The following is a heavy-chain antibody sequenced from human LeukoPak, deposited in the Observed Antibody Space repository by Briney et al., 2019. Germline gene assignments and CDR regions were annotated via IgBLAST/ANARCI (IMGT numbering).Heavy chain of an antibody. CDR1: GFTLSNYW. Sequence: GGSLRLSCAASGFTLSNYWMYWVRQAPGKGLVWVSRIKSDGTGITYTDSVEGRFTISRDSAKNTLYLQMNSLRDEDTAVYYCVRGQTIDYWGQGTLVTVSS. J-gene: IGHJ4*02. V-gene: IGHV3-74*01. CDR2: IKSDGTGI. CDR3: VRGQTIDY. D-gene: IGHD3-3*01.